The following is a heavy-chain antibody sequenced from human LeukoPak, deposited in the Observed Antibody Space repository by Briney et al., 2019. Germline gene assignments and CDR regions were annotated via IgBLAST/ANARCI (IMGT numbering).Heavy chain of an antibody. V-gene: IGHV3-48*03. CDR1: GFTFSSYE. Sequence: PGGSLRLSCAASGFTFSSYEMNWVRQAPGKGLGWVSYISSSGSTIYYADSVKGRFTISRDNAKNSLYLQMNSLRAEDTAVYYCARVSLLAGRSFDYWGQGTLVTVSS. J-gene: IGHJ4*02. D-gene: IGHD3-16*02. CDR3: ARVSLLAGRSFDY. CDR2: ISSSGSTI.